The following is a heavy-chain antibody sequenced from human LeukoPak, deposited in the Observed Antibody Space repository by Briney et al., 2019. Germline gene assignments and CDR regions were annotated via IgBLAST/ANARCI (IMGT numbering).Heavy chain of an antibody. CDR2: IYPRDGST. Sequence: ASVKVSFKASGYTFTNNYLHWVRQAPGQGLEWMGMIYPRDGSTSYAQNFQGRVTVTGDTSTTTVHMELRGLRSEDTAVYYCARDQEGFDYWAQGTVVTVSS. CDR1: GYTFTNNY. J-gene: IGHJ4*02. V-gene: IGHV1-46*01. CDR3: ARDQEGFDY.